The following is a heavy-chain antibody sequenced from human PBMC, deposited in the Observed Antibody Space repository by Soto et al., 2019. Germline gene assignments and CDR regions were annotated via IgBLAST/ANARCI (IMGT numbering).Heavy chain of an antibody. CDR1: GYTFHNYG. Sequence: QVLLMQSGPEVKKPGASVKVSCKASGYTFHNYGISWVRQVPGQGLEWMGWISGYNGNTNYAPKIQGRVTVTRDTSTATAYIELRSLRSDDTAIYYCARGSESFDLWGQGPLVTVSS. CDR3: ARGSESFDL. V-gene: IGHV1-18*01. J-gene: IGHJ4*02. D-gene: IGHD1-26*01. CDR2: ISGYNGNT.